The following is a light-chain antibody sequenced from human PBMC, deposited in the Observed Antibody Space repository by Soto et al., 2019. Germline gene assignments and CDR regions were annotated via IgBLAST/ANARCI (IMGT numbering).Light chain of an antibody. CDR3: MQAIHTPWT. CDR1: QSLLHSNGYNY. Sequence: EIVMTQSPLSLPFTPGEPASISCRSSQSLLHSNGYNYLDWYLQKPGQSPQVLIYLGSNRASGVPDRFSGSGSGTDFTLKISRVEAEDVGVYYCMQAIHTPWTFGQGTKVEIK. J-gene: IGKJ1*01. CDR2: LGS. V-gene: IGKV2-28*01.